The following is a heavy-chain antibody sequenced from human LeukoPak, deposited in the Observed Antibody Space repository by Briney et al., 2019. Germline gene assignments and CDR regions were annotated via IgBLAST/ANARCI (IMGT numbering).Heavy chain of an antibody. CDR2: INQDGTGQ. CDR3: AKDGLVANDY. V-gene: IGHV3-7*01. J-gene: IGHJ4*02. CDR1: GFTFTSFY. Sequence: PGESLRLSCVASGFTFTSFYMSWVRQAPGKGLEWVAQINQDGTGQFYVDSVRGRFTISRDNAKTSVHLQMDSLSAEDTGVYYCAKDGLVANDYWGQGTLVTVSS. D-gene: IGHD5-12*01.